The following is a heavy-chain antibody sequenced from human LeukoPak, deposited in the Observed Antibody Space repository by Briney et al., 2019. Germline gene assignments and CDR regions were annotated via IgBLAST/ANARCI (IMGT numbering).Heavy chain of an antibody. J-gene: IGHJ4*02. CDR3: ARDGHATVAVNFDY. D-gene: IGHD6-19*01. V-gene: IGHV3-7*01. CDR1: GFTFSTYW. CDR2: IKQDGSDK. Sequence: GGSLRLSCAVSGFTFSTYWMSWVRQAPGKGLEWVANIKQDGSDKYHVDSVKGRFTISRDNAKNSLYLETNSLRVEDTAVYYCARDGHATVAVNFDYWGQGTLVTVSS.